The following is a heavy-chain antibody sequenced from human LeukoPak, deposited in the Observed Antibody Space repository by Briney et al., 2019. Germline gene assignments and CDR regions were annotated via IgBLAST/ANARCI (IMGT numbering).Heavy chain of an antibody. Sequence: SETLSLTCTVSGDSISNSDYYWGWIRQPPGKGLEWIALINYSGRTFYNPSLRSRVTISVDMSKNQFSLNLNFVTAADTAVYYCARRRKDLNWFDPWGQGTLVTVSS. CDR2: INYSGRT. CDR3: ARRRKDLNWFDP. J-gene: IGHJ5*02. V-gene: IGHV4-39*01. CDR1: GDSISNSDYY.